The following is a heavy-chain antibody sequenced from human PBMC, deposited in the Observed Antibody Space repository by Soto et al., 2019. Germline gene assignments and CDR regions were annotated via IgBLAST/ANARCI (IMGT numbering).Heavy chain of an antibody. V-gene: IGHV1-3*01. Sequence: ASVKVSCKASGYTFTSYAMHWVRQAPGQRLEWMGWINAGNGNTKYSQKFQGRVTITRDTSASTAYMELSSLRSEDTAVYYCARVPLPWVVVPADYFDYWGQGTLVTVS. CDR3: ARVPLPWVVVPADYFDY. J-gene: IGHJ4*02. CDR1: GYTFTSYA. CDR2: INAGNGNT. D-gene: IGHD2-2*01.